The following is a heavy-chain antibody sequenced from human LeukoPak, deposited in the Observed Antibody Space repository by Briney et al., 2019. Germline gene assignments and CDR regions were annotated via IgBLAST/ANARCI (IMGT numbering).Heavy chain of an antibody. J-gene: IGHJ4*02. D-gene: IGHD2-15*01. CDR2: IRYDGSDK. CDR1: GYTLSTYG. CDR3: AKDLDCSGGTCHKAFDC. Sequence: GESLKISCVASGYTLSTYGMHWVRQAPGKGLEWVASIRYDGSDKFYGDSVKGRFTTSRDNSKNTLYLQMSRLRVEDTAVYYCAKDLDCSGGTCHKAFDCWGQGTLVTVSS. V-gene: IGHV3-30*02.